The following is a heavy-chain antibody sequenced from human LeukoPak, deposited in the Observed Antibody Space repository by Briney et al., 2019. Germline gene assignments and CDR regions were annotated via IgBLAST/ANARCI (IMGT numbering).Heavy chain of an antibody. CDR3: TRAYWIGFHFDS. CDR1: GDSISSGDSY. D-gene: IGHD3-3*01. CDR2: IYYSGST. J-gene: IGHJ4*02. V-gene: IGHV4-30-4*01. Sequence: SETLSLTCTVSGDSISSGDSYWSWIRQPPGKGLDWIGSIYYSGSTYYNPSLKSRITMSVDMSANQFSLRLTSVSAADTAVYYCTRAYWIGFHFDSWGQGILVSVSS.